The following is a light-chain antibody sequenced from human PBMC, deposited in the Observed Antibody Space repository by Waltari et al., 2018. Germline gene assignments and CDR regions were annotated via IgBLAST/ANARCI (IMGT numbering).Light chain of an antibody. J-gene: IGLJ2*01. CDR3: CSYTDGNTLV. CDR1: SSDVGSYTF. V-gene: IGLV2-23*02. CDR2: KVS. Sequence: QSALTQPASVSGSPGQSITISCTGTSSDVGSYTFVSWYQQHPDKAPKLIIYKVSERPSGGSNRFSRSKSDNTASLTISGLQAEDDAHYYCCSYTDGNTLVFGGGTKLTVL.